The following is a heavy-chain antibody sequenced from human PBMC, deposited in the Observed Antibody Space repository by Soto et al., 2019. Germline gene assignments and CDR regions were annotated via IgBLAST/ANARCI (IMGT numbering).Heavy chain of an antibody. J-gene: IGHJ4*02. V-gene: IGHV1-2*02. CDR2: INPNSGGT. CDR1: GYTFTGYY. D-gene: IGHD6-13*01. Sequence: ASVKVSCKASGYTFTGYYMHWVRQAPGQGLEWMGWINPNSGGTNYAQKFQGRVTMTRDTSISTAYVELSRLRSDDTAVYYCARYGRYSSSWYNIDYWGQGTLVTVSS. CDR3: ARYGRYSSSWYNIDY.